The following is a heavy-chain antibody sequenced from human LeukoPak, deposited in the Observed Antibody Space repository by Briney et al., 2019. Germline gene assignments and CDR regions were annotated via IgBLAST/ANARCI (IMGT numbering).Heavy chain of an antibody. D-gene: IGHD5-24*01. CDR3: ARSSRDGYNLIDYMDV. J-gene: IGHJ6*03. CDR1: GFTFNSYS. Sequence: GGSLRRSCAASGFTFNSYSMNWVRQAPGNGLVWVYSNNSSSSYIYYADSVKGRFTISRNNAKNSLYLQMNSLRVEDTALYYCARSSRDGYNLIDYMDVWGKGTTVTVSS. CDR2: NNSSSSYI. V-gene: IGHV3-21*01.